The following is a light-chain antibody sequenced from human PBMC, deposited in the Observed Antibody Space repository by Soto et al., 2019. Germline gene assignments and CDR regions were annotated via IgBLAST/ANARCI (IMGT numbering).Light chain of an antibody. CDR3: QQYANWPKT. CDR2: GAF. V-gene: IGKV3-15*01. J-gene: IGKJ1*01. Sequence: EIVLTQSPATLSLSPGERATLSCRASQSVSSYLVWYQQKPGQAPRLLIYGAFTRAAGVPARFSGSGSGTEFTLTISSLQSEDSAVYFCQQYANWPKTFGQGTKVDIK. CDR1: QSVSSY.